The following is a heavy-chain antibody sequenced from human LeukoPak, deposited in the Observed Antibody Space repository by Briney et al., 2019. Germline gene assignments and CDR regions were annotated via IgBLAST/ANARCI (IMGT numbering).Heavy chain of an antibody. CDR1: GFTFSMHR. V-gene: IGHV3-74*03. D-gene: IGHD2-2*03. Sequence: GGSLRLSCAASGFTFSMHRTHWVRQAPGKGLVWVSRIRPEGTTTAYADSVKGRFTISRDNAKNTLFLQMNSLSAEDTAVYYCARDLAWILFDYWGQGTLVTVSS. CDR2: IRPEGTTT. CDR3: ARDLAWILFDY. J-gene: IGHJ4*02.